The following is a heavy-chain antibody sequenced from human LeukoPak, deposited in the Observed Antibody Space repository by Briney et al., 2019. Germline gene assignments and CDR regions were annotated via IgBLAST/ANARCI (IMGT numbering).Heavy chain of an antibody. Sequence: GGSLRLSCAASGFIFSAYAMTWVRQAPGKGLEWVSITRASGDTSYYADSVKGRFTISRDNSKNTLYLQMNSLRAEDTAVYYCAKCLPGYYYYGMDVWGQGTTVTVSS. CDR3: AKCLPGYYYYGMDV. D-gene: IGHD5/OR15-5a*01. V-gene: IGHV3-23*01. CDR1: GFIFSAYA. J-gene: IGHJ6*02. CDR2: TRASGDTS.